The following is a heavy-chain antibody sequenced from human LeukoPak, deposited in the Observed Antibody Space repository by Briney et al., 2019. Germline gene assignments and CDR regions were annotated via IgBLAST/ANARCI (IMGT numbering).Heavy chain of an antibody. CDR2: IKSKTDGGTT. D-gene: IGHD3-10*01. CDR1: GFTFGDYA. V-gene: IGHV3-15*01. J-gene: IGHJ4*02. Sequence: GGSLRLSCTASGFTFGDYAMSWFRQAPGKGLEWVGRIKSKTDGGTTDYAAPVKGRFTISRDDSKNTLYLQMNSLKTEDTAVYYCTTDLRVYYGSGSYYVDYWGQGTLVTVSS. CDR3: TTDLRVYYGSGSYYVDY.